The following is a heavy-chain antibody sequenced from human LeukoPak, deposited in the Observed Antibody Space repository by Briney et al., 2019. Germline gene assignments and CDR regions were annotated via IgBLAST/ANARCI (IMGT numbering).Heavy chain of an antibody. CDR3: ACHTGGNLDAFDL. CDR2: IYYSGST. D-gene: IGHD4-23*01. CDR1: GVSISSTTYY. Sequence: PSETLSLTCTVSGVSISSTTYYWGWIRQPPGKGLEWIGSIYYSGSTYYNPSLKSRVTISVDTSKNQFSLKLNSVTAADTAVYYCACHTGGNLDAFDLWGQGTMVTVSS. V-gene: IGHV4-39*01. J-gene: IGHJ3*01.